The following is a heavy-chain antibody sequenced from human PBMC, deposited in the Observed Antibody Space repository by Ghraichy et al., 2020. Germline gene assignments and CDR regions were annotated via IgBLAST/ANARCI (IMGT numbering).Heavy chain of an antibody. Sequence: ASVKVSCKASGYPFSTYAINWVRQAPGQTLEWMGWISAYNGNTNYAERFQGRVTMTIDTPTRTAYMELTSLRSDDTAVYYCAGTRSGSYVDPLASFFHWGRGTLVIVSS. J-gene: IGHJ4*02. CDR3: AGTRSGSYVDPLASFFH. V-gene: IGHV1-18*01. CDR1: GYPFSTYA. CDR2: ISAYNGNT. D-gene: IGHD1-26*01.